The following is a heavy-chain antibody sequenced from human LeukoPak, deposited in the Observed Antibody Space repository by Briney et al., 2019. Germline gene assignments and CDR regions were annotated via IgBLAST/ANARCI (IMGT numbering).Heavy chain of an antibody. V-gene: IGHV3-66*01. CDR2: IYSGDRT. D-gene: IGHD2-15*01. Sequence: GGSLRLSCAASGFSVNNLYMSWVRQAPGKGLEWVSVIYSGDRTYYADSVKGRFTISRDTSKNTVYLQMSSLRAEDTAVYYCVKDSHFAMACSGGSCSFDYWGQGTLVTVSS. CDR3: VKDSHFAMACSGGSCSFDY. J-gene: IGHJ4*02. CDR1: GFSVNNLY.